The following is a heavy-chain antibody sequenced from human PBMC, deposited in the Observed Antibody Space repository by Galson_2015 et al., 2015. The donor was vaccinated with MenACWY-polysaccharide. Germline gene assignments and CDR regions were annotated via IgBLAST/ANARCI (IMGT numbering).Heavy chain of an antibody. CDR3: ARVLKGLVGATPDY. CDR1: GFTFGDYY. Sequence: SLRLSCAASGFTFGDYYMSWIRQAPGKGLEWVSSISSRGGTIYYADSVKGRFTISRDNAKNSLYLQMNSLRDDDTAVYYCARVLKGLVGATPDYWGQGTLVTVSS. D-gene: IGHD1-26*01. CDR2: ISSRGGTI. V-gene: IGHV3-11*04. J-gene: IGHJ4*02.